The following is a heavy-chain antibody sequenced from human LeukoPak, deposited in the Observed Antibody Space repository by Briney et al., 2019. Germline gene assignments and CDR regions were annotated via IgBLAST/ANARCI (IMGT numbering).Heavy chain of an antibody. J-gene: IGHJ4*02. CDR2: ITGSGSST. D-gene: IGHD2-15*01. CDR1: GFTFSSYA. Sequence: GGSLRLSCAASGFTFSSYAMNWVRQAPGKGLEWVSAITGSGSSTYYADSVKGRFTISRDNSKNTLYLQMSSLRVEDTAVYYCARGGLPVAVDYWGQGTLVTVSS. CDR3: ARGGLPVAVDY. V-gene: IGHV3-23*01.